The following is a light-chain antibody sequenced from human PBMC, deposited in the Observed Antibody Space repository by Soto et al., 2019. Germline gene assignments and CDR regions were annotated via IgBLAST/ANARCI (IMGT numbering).Light chain of an antibody. J-gene: IGKJ5*01. CDR1: QGISRW. CDR3: QQANSFPLT. V-gene: IGKV1-12*01. CDR2: GAS. Sequence: DIQMTQSPSFVSASVGDRVTITCRASQGISRWLAWYQQRPGKAPELLIYGASSLQSGVPSRFSDRGSGKDFTLTISSLQPEDFATYYCQQANSFPLTFGQGTRLEI.